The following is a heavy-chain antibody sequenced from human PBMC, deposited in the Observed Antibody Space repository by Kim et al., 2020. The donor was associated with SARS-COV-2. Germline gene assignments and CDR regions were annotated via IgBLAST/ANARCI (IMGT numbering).Heavy chain of an antibody. J-gene: IGHJ4*01. D-gene: IGHD3-3*01. Sequence: GGSLRLSCAASGFTFSSYAMHWVRQAPGKGLEWVAVISYDGSNKYYADSVKGRFTISRDNSKNTLYLQMNSLRAEDTAVYYCARDSDYDFWSGLGDYWG. CDR3: ARDSDYDFWSGLGDY. CDR1: GFTFSSYA. V-gene: IGHV3-30*04. CDR2: ISYDGSNK.